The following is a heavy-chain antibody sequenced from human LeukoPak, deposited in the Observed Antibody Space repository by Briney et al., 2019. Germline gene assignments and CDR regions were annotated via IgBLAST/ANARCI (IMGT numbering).Heavy chain of an antibody. D-gene: IGHD3-22*01. Sequence: GGSLRLSCAASGFTFSSYAMHWVRQAPGKGLEYVSAISSNGGSTYYANSVKGRFTISRDNSKNTLYLQMGSLRAEDMAVYYCARDGASRHYYDSSGYYWSDYWGQGTLVTVSS. V-gene: IGHV3-64*01. J-gene: IGHJ4*02. CDR1: GFTFSSYA. CDR2: ISSNGGST. CDR3: ARDGASRHYYDSSGYYWSDY.